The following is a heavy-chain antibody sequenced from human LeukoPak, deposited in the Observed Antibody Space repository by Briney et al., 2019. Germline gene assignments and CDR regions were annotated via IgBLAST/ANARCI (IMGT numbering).Heavy chain of an antibody. D-gene: IGHD2-8*01. J-gene: IGHJ6*02. V-gene: IGHV1-3*01. CDR1: GYTFTSYA. CDR2: INAGNGNT. Sequence: ASVKVSCKASGYTFTSYAMHWVRQAPGQRLEWMGWINAGNGNTKYSQKFQGRVTITRDTSASTAYTELSSLRSEDTAVYYCARDDRIVLMVYAMNYYGMDVWGQGTTVTVSS. CDR3: ARDDRIVLMVYAMNYYGMDV.